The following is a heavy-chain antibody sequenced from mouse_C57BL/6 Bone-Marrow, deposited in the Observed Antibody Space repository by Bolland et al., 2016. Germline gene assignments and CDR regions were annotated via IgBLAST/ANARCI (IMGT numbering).Heavy chain of an antibody. V-gene: IGHV1-9*01. Sequence: LPGSGSTNYNEKFKGKATFTADTSSNTAYMQLSSLTTEDSAIYYCARGRELGRGFAYWGQGTLV. D-gene: IGHD6-1*01. J-gene: IGHJ3*01. CDR2: LPGSGST. CDR3: ARGRELGRGFAY.